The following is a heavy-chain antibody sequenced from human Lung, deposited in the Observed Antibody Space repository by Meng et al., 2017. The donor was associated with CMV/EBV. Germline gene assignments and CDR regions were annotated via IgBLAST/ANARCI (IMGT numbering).Heavy chain of an antibody. CDR1: GFTFSDYG. J-gene: IGHJ4*02. CDR2: ISGTTDYI. CDR3: TRGGFDY. V-gene: IGHV3-21*06. Sequence: GESLKISCATSGFTFSDYGMNWVRQAPGKGLEWVALISGTTDYIYYADSIKGRFTVSRDDAKNALYLQMNNLRAEDTALYYCTRGGFDYWGQGAMVTVS.